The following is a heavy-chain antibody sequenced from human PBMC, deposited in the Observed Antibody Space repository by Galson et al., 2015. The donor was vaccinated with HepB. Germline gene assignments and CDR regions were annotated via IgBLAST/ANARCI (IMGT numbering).Heavy chain of an antibody. Sequence: LSLTCTVSGGSVNSFYWSWIRKTPGKGLEWIGYVFYSGITDYNPALKSRVSISLDMSKNQFSLRLNSVTTADTAVYYCARDLSGSNWSRDWFDPWGQGILVTVSS. D-gene: IGHD6-13*01. CDR2: VFYSGIT. V-gene: IGHV4-59*02. CDR1: GGSVNSFY. J-gene: IGHJ5*02. CDR3: ARDLSGSNWSRDWFDP.